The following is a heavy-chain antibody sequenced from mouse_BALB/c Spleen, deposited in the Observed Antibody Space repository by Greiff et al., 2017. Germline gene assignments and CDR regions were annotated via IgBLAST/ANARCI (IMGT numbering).Heavy chain of an antibody. D-gene: IGHD1-1*01. CDR2: IWAGGST. V-gene: IGHV2-9*02. J-gene: IGHJ1*01. CDR1: GFSLTGYG. Sequence: QVQLKESGPGLVAPSQSLSITCTVSGFSLTGYGVHWVRQPPGKGLEWLGVIWAGGSTNYNSALMSRLSISKDNSKSQVFLKLNSLQTDDTAMYYCDKHVDYYYGSSYPLWYFDVWGAGTTVTVSS. CDR3: DKHVDYYYGSSYPLWYFDV.